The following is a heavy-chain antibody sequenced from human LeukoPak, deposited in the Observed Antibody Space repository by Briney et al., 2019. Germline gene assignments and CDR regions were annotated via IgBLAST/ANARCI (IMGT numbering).Heavy chain of an antibody. CDR2: IRFDGNNK. V-gene: IGHV3-30*02. D-gene: IGHD3-16*01. J-gene: IGHJ4*02. Sequence: GGSLRLSCAASGFTFTSYVMHWVRQAPGKGLEWVAFIRFDGNNKYYADSVKGRFTISRDNSKNTLYLQMNSLRAEDTAVYYCANTMITFGGVNPPNPGYWGQGTLVTVSS. CDR3: ANTMITFGGVNPPNPGY. CDR1: GFTFTSYV.